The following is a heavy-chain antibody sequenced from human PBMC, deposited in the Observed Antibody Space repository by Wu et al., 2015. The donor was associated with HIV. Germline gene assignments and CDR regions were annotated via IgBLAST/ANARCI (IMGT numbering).Heavy chain of an antibody. D-gene: IGHD3-10*01. CDR2: IIPIFGTA. CDR3: ARRWYYYGSGSYRGWFDP. CDR1: GGTFSSYA. J-gene: IGHJ5*02. Sequence: QVQLVQSGAEVKKPGSSVRVSCKASGGTFSSYAISWVRQAPGQGLEWMGGIIPIFGTANYAQKFQGRVTITTDESTSTAYMELSSLRSEDTAVYYCARRWYYYGSGSYRGWFDPWGQGTLVTVSS. V-gene: IGHV1-69*05.